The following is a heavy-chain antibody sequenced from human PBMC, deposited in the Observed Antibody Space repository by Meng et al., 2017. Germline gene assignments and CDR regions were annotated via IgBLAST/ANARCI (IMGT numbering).Heavy chain of an antibody. CDR1: GYTFTSYD. Sequence: QVQLVQSVAEVKKPGASMKVSCNASGYTFTSYDLNWVRQATGQGLEWMGWMNPNSGNTGYAQKFQGRVTMTRNTSISTAYMELSSLRSEDTAVYYCARGPNRWTGFDYWGQGTLVTVSS. D-gene: IGHD3/OR15-3a*01. CDR2: MNPNSGNT. J-gene: IGHJ4*02. V-gene: IGHV1-8*01. CDR3: ARGPNRWTGFDY.